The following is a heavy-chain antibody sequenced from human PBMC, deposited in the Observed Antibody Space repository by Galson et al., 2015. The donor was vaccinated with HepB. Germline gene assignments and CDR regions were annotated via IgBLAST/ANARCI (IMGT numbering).Heavy chain of an antibody. CDR2: VHPDSGGT. CDR3: AKGIYSPYDFWSGYIDY. CDR1: GYMFTGKY. Sequence: SVKVSCKASGYMFTGKYIHWVRQAPGPGLEWMGWVHPDSGGTSYAQKFQGRVTMTRDTSISTAYMELNRLESDDTAVYYCAKGIYSPYDFWSGYIDYWGQGTLVTVSS. V-gene: IGHV1-2*02. D-gene: IGHD3-3*01. J-gene: IGHJ4*02.